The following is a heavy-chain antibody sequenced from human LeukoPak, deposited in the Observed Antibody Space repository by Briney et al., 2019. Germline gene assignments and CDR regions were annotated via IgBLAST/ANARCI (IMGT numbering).Heavy chain of an antibody. CDR3: VRGPLGTGAFDI. D-gene: IGHD6-13*01. Sequence: SQTLSLTCAISGDSVSSNSAAWNWIRQSPSRGLEWLGRTYYRSKRYNDYAVSVKSRITIHPDTSKNQFSLQLNSVTPEDTAVYYCVRGPLGTGAFDIWGQGTMVTVSS. CDR1: GDSVSSNSAA. J-gene: IGHJ3*02. CDR2: TYYRSKRYN. V-gene: IGHV6-1*01.